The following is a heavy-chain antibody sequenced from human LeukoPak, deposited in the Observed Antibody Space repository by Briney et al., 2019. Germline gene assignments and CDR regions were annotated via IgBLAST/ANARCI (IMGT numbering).Heavy chain of an antibody. CDR3: ARDLYCSSTSCPDYGMDV. J-gene: IGHJ6*04. D-gene: IGHD2-2*01. CDR2: ISSSSSYI. CDR1: GFTFSSYS. Sequence: SGGSLRLSCAASGFTFSSYSMNWVRQAPGKGLEWVSSISSSSSYIYYADSVKGRFTISRDNAKNSLYLQMNSLRAEDTAVYYCARDLYCSSTSCPDYGMDVWDKGTTVTVSS. V-gene: IGHV3-21*01.